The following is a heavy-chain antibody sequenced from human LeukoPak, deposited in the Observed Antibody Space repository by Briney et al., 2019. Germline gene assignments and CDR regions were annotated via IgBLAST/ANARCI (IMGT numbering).Heavy chain of an antibody. D-gene: IGHD4-4*01. Sequence: GGSLRLSCAASGFTFSSYAMPGVRQAPGKGLEWVAVISYDGSNKYYADSVKGRFTISRDNSKNTLYLQMNSLRAEDTAVYYCAREGDDYSNLDYWGQGTLVTVSS. CDR2: ISYDGSNK. V-gene: IGHV3-30-3*01. CDR1: GFTFSSYA. CDR3: AREGDDYSNLDY. J-gene: IGHJ4*02.